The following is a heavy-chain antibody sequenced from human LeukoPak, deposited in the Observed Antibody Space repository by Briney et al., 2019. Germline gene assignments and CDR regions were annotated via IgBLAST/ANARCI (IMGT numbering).Heavy chain of an antibody. Sequence: PGGSLRLSCAASGFSLRSCWMSWVLQAPGKGLEWVANIKEDGSEKYYVDSVKGRFTISRDNAKNALYLQMNSLRAEDTAVYYCARVAWPHYFDYWGQGTLVTVSS. J-gene: IGHJ4*02. CDR2: IKEDGSEK. V-gene: IGHV3-7*01. CDR3: ARVAWPHYFDY. D-gene: IGHD2-21*01. CDR1: GFSLRSCW.